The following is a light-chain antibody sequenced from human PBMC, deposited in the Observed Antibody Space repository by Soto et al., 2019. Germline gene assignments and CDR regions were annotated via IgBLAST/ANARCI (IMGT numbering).Light chain of an antibody. Sequence: IVMTHSPATVSVSPRERATLSCRASQSVSSNLAWYHQKRGQAHRLLIYGASTRATGIPARFSGSGSGTEFTLTISSLLPEDFAVYYCRPYSNWHLIPSAQGTRLEI. CDR2: GAS. CDR3: RPYSNWHLIP. CDR1: QSVSSN. V-gene: IGKV3-15*01. J-gene: IGKJ5*01.